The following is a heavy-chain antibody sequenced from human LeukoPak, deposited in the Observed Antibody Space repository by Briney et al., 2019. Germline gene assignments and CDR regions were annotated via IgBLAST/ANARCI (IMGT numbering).Heavy chain of an antibody. CDR2: INPSGGST. CDR1: GYTLTSYY. CDR3: ARGDFRDYYGSGSYYH. V-gene: IGHV1-46*01. J-gene: IGHJ5*02. D-gene: IGHD3-10*01. Sequence: ASVKVSCKASGYTLTSYYMHWVRQAPGQGLEWMGIINPSGGSTSYAQKFQGRVTMTRDTSTSTVYMELSSLRSEDTAVYYCARGDFRDYYGSGSYYHWGQGTLVTVSS.